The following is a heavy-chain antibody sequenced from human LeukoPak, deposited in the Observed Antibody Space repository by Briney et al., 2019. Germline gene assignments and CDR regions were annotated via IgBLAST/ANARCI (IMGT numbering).Heavy chain of an antibody. D-gene: IGHD3-22*01. Sequence: SETLSLTCAVYGGSFSGFYWSWIRQPPGKGLEWIGEINHSGGTNYNPSLKSRVTISVDTSKDQFSLKLSSVTDADTAVYYCARADYYDSSGYGGSWGQGTLVTVSS. J-gene: IGHJ4*02. CDR1: GGSFSGFY. V-gene: IGHV4-34*01. CDR3: ARADYYDSSGYGGS. CDR2: INHSGGT.